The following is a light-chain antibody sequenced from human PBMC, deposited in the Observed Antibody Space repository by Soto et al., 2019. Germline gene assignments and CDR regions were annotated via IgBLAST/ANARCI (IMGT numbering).Light chain of an antibody. V-gene: IGKV3-15*01. CDR3: QQYNNWPPWT. J-gene: IGKJ1*01. CDR1: QSVSGN. CDR2: GAT. Sequence: EIVMTQSPGTLSVSPGERATLSCRASQSVSGNLAWYQQKPGQAPRLLIYGATTRATGIPARFSGSGSGTDFTLTISSLQSEDFAVYYCQQYNNWPPWTFGQGTKVDSK.